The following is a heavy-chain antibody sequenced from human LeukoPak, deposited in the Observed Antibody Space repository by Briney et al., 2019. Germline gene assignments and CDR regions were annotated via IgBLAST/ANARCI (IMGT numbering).Heavy chain of an antibody. Sequence: ASVKVSCKASGYTFTSYGISWVRQAPGQGLEWMGWISAYNGNTNYAQKLQGRVTMTTDTSTSTAYMELRSLRSDDTAVYYCAKALRITMVRGAQDYWGQGTLVTVSS. CDR2: ISAYNGNT. CDR3: AKALRITMVRGAQDY. V-gene: IGHV1-18*01. D-gene: IGHD3-10*01. J-gene: IGHJ4*02. CDR1: GYTFTSYG.